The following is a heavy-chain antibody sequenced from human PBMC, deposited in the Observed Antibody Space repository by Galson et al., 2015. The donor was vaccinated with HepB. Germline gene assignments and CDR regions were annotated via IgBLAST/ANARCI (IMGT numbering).Heavy chain of an antibody. V-gene: IGHV4-39*01. Sequence: TLSLTCTVSGGSISSSSYYWGWIRQPPGKGLEWIGSIYYSGSTYYNPSLKSRVTISVDTSKNQFSLKLSSVTAADTAVYYCARLRGDIVVVVAATDYYFDYWGQGTLVTVSS. CDR1: GGSISSSSYY. CDR2: IYYSGST. D-gene: IGHD2-15*01. J-gene: IGHJ4*02. CDR3: ARLRGDIVVVVAATDYYFDY.